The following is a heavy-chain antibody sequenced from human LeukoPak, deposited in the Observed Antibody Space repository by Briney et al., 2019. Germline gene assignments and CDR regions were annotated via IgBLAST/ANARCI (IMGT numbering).Heavy chain of an antibody. V-gene: IGHV3-48*01. CDR3: ARVIYYYDSSGYFQSEYYFDY. J-gene: IGHJ4*02. D-gene: IGHD3-22*01. Sequence: GGSLRLSCAASGFTFSSYSMDWVRQAPGKGLEWVSYISSSSSTIYYADSVKGRFTISRDNAKNSLYLQMNSLRAEDTAVYYCARVIYYYDSSGYFQSEYYFDYWGQGTPVTVSS. CDR1: GFTFSSYS. CDR2: ISSSSSTI.